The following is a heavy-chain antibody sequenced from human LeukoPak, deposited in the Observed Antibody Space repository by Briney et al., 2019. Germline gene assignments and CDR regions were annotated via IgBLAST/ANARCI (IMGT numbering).Heavy chain of an antibody. CDR2: IYTSGST. D-gene: IGHD3-16*01. CDR3: ARAVKRYDFDY. J-gene: IGHJ4*02. Sequence: PSQTLSLTCSVSGGSVSSGSYYWNWIRQPAGKGLEWIGRIYTSGSTNYNPSLKSRVTISVDRSKNQFSLKLSSVTAADTAVYYCARAVKRYDFDYWGQGTLVTVSS. V-gene: IGHV4-61*02. CDR1: GGSVSSGSYY.